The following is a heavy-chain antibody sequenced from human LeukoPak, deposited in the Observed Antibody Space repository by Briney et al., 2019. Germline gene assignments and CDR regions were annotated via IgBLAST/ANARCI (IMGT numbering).Heavy chain of an antibody. J-gene: IGHJ5*02. CDR3: ASGSIPSAECSHWLHP. CDR1: GGSISSYY. CDR2: IYYSGSA. V-gene: IGHV4-59*01. Sequence: SETLSLTCTVSGGSISSYYWSWIRQPPGKGLEWIGYIYYSGSANYNPSLKSRVTISVDTSKNQSSLKLSSVTAADTAVYYCASGSIPSAECSHWLHPWGQQTLVAVCS. D-gene: IGHD6-13*01.